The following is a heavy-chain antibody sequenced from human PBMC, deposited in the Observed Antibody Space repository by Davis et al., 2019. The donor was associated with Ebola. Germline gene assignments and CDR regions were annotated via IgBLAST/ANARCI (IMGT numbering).Heavy chain of an antibody. Sequence: PGGFLRLSCAASGFTFSSYAMHWVRQAPGKGLEWVAVISYDGSNKYYADSVKGRFTISRDNSKNTLYLQMNSLRAEDTAVYYCARALDRIVVVVAATGYWGQGTLVTVSS. V-gene: IGHV3-30-3*01. CDR3: ARALDRIVVVVAATGY. CDR1: GFTFSSYA. J-gene: IGHJ4*02. D-gene: IGHD2-15*01. CDR2: ISYDGSNK.